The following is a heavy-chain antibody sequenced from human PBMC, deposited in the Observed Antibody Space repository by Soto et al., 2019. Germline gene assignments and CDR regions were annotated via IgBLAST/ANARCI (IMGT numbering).Heavy chain of an antibody. D-gene: IGHD4-4*01. J-gene: IGHJ6*02. CDR2: FIPIFGIT. V-gene: IGHV1-69*01. CDR3: VPLQPSTIRGRPGMDV. Sequence: QVQLLQSGAEVRKPGSSVKVSCKASGGTLGSYAITWVRQAPGQGFEWMGGFIPIFGITNYAKRFEDRLTITADESTSTVYMELSSLTYDDTAVYYCVPLQPSTIRGRPGMDVWGQGTTITVSS. CDR1: GGTLGSYA.